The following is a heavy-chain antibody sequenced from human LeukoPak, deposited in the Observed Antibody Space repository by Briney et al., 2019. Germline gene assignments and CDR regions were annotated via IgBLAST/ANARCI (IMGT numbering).Heavy chain of an antibody. CDR2: IYPGDSDT. D-gene: IGHD3/OR15-3a*01. CDR1: GYSFTNYW. V-gene: IGHV5-51*01. Sequence: GESLKISCKGSGYSFTNYWIGWVRPMPGKGLEWMGIIYPGDSDTRYSPSFQGQVTISADKSISTAFLQWSSLKASDTAMYYCASFVRTGLPYYFDYWGQGALVTASS. J-gene: IGHJ4*02. CDR3: ASFVRTGLPYYFDY.